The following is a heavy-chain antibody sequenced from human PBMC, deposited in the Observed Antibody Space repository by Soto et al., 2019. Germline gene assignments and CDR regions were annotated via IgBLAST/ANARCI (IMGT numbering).Heavy chain of an antibody. CDR2: IIPILGIA. Sequence: LVKVSCKASGGTFSSYTISWVRQAPGQGLEWMGRIIPILGIANYAQKFQGRVTITADKSTSTAYMELSSLRSEDTAVYYCARDRLIVVVIERGYYYYGMDVWG. CDR1: GGTFSSYT. D-gene: IGHD3-22*01. J-gene: IGHJ6*02. V-gene: IGHV1-69*04. CDR3: ARDRLIVVVIERGYYYYGMDV.